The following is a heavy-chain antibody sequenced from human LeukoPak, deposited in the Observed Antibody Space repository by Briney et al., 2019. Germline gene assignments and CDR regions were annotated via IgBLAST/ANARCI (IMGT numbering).Heavy chain of an antibody. Sequence: GGSLRLSCAASGFTFSNYAMHWVRQAPGKGLDWVAVISYDGSDKYYADSVKGRFTISRDNSKNTLYLQMNSLRAEDTAVYYCARDRPDYYGSGSYYGGRYYYYYMDVWGKGTTVTISS. D-gene: IGHD3-10*01. J-gene: IGHJ6*03. CDR3: ARDRPDYYGSGSYYGGRYYYYYMDV. CDR2: ISYDGSDK. CDR1: GFTFSNYA. V-gene: IGHV3-30*14.